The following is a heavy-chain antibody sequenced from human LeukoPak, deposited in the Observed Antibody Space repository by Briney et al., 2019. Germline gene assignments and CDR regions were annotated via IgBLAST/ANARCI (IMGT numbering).Heavy chain of an antibody. CDR3: ASGKGEVGYYGSGSYYNSDAFDI. V-gene: IGHV3-48*01. CDR1: GFTFSSYS. J-gene: IGHJ3*02. Sequence: PGGSLRLSCAASGFTFSSYSMNWVRQAPGKGLEWVSYISSSSSTIYYADSVKGRFTISRDNAKNSLYLQMNSLRAEDTAVYYCASGKGEVGYYGSGSYYNSDAFDIRGQGTMVTVSS. D-gene: IGHD3-10*01. CDR2: ISSSSSTI.